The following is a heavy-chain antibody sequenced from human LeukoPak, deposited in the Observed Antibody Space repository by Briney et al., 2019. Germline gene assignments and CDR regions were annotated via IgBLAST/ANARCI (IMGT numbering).Heavy chain of an antibody. CDR2: IKSKSDGGTV. CDR3: STDLHDY. CDR1: GFTFSNAW. Sequence: GGSLRLSSAASGFTFSNAWMSWVRQAPGKGLEWVGRIKSKSDGGTVDYIAPVKGRFAISRDDAKKTLYLQMNSLKTEDTAVYYCSTDLHDYWGQGTLVTISS. V-gene: IGHV3-15*01. J-gene: IGHJ4*02.